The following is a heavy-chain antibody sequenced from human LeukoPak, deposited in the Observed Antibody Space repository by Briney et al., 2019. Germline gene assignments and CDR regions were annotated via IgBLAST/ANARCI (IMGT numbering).Heavy chain of an antibody. V-gene: IGHV4-59*08. J-gene: IGHJ3*02. Sequence: SETPSLTCTVSGGSISSYYWSWIRQPPGNGLEWIGYIYYSGSTNYNPSLKSRVTISVDTSKNQFSLKLSSVTAADTAVYYCARQYYDSSGYYYFNAFDIWGQGTMVTVSS. CDR3: ARQYYDSSGYYYFNAFDI. D-gene: IGHD3-22*01. CDR2: IYYSGST. CDR1: GGSISSYY.